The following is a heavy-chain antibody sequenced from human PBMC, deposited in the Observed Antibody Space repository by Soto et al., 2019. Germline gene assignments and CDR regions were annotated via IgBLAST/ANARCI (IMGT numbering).Heavy chain of an antibody. V-gene: IGHV4-31*03. Sequence: SETLSLTCTVSGGSISSGGYYWSWIRQHPGKGLEWIGYIYYSGSTYYNPSLKSRVTISVDTSKNQFSLKLSSVTAADTAVYYCAGDMYSSGWHGYWGQGTLVTVSS. CDR1: GGSISSGGYY. J-gene: IGHJ4*02. CDR3: AGDMYSSGWHGY. D-gene: IGHD6-19*01. CDR2: IYYSGST.